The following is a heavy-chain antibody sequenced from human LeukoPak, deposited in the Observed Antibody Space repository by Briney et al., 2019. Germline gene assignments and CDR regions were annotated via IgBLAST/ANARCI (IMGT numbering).Heavy chain of an antibody. CDR3: TTGGSMVRGVIRYY. V-gene: IGHV3-15*01. D-gene: IGHD3-10*01. CDR1: GFTFSNAW. CDR2: IKSKTDGGTT. Sequence: PGGSLSLSCAASGFTFSNAWMSWVRQAPGKGLEWVGRIKSKTDGGTTDYAAPVKGRFTISRDDSKNTLYLQMNSLKTEDTAVYYCTTGGSMVRGVIRYYWGQGTLVTVSS. J-gene: IGHJ4*02.